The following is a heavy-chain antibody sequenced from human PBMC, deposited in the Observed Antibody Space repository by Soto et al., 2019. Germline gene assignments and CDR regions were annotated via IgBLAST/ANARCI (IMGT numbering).Heavy chain of an antibody. J-gene: IGHJ6*03. Sequence: HKWMRWINPNSCGTNYAQKFQGWVTMTRDTSISTAYMELSRLRSDDTAVYYCVRGGVVPAAMNYYYYYMDVWGKGTTVTVSS. V-gene: IGHV1-2*04. CDR2: INPNSCGT. D-gene: IGHD2-2*01. CDR3: VRGGVVPAAMNYYYYYMDV.